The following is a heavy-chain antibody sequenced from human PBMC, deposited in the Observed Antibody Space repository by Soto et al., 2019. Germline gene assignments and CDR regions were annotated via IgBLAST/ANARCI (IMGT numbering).Heavy chain of an antibody. CDR1: GFTFSTCS. CDR2: ISSSSSNI. Sequence: EVPLVESGGGLVKPGGSLRLSFAASGFTFSTCSMNWVRQAPGKGLEWVSSISSSSSNIYYADSVKGRFTISRDNAKNSLYLQMNSLRADDTAVYYCARDNGYDAATLDYWGQGTLVTVSS. D-gene: IGHD5-12*01. J-gene: IGHJ4*02. V-gene: IGHV3-21*02. CDR3: ARDNGYDAATLDY.